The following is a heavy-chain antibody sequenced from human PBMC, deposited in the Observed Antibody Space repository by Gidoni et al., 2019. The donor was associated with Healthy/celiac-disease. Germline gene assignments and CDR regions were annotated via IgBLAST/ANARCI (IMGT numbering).Heavy chain of an antibody. D-gene: IGHD3-22*01. CDR3: ARDPYDSSGYGGRVDY. J-gene: IGHJ4*02. CDR2: ISYDGSNK. Sequence: QVQLVESGGGVVQPGRSLSLSCAASGFTFSSYAMHWVRQAPGKGLEWVAVISYDGSNKYYADSVKGRFTISRDNSKNTLYLQMNSLRAEDTAVYYCARDPYDSSGYGGRVDYWGQGTLVTVSS. CDR1: GFTFSSYA. V-gene: IGHV3-30-3*01.